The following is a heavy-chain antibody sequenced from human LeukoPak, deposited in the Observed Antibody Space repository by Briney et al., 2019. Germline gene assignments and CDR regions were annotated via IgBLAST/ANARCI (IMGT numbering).Heavy chain of an antibody. CDR1: GFTFSSYW. CDR3: ARDCYYDSSGYGCFQH. Sequence: GGSLRLSCAAFGFTFSSYWMSWVRQAPGRGLEWVANIKQDGSEKYYVDSVKGRFTISRDNAKNSLYLQMNSLRAEDTAVYYCARDCYYDSSGYGCFQHWGQGTLVTVSS. V-gene: IGHV3-7*01. CDR2: IKQDGSEK. J-gene: IGHJ1*01. D-gene: IGHD3-22*01.